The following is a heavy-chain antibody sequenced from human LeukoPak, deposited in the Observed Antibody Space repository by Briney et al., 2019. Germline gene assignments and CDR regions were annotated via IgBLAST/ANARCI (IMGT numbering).Heavy chain of an antibody. J-gene: IGHJ5*02. Sequence: PSETLSLTCTVSAGSISSSSYYWGWIRQPPGKGLEWIGSIYYSGSTYYNPSLKSRVTISVDTSKNQFSLKLSSVTAADTAVYYCARGVDGYKRWFDPWGQGTLVTVSS. CDR3: ARGVDGYKRWFDP. D-gene: IGHD5-24*01. CDR2: IYYSGST. V-gene: IGHV4-39*01. CDR1: AGSISSSSYY.